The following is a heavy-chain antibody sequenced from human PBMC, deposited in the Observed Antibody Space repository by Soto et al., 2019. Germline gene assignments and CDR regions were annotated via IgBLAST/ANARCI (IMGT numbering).Heavy chain of an antibody. CDR1: GYTFTSYY. J-gene: IGHJ6*02. V-gene: IGHV1-46*01. D-gene: IGHD6-13*01. Sequence: QVQLVQSGAEVKKPGASVKVSCKASGYTFTSYYMHWVRQAPGQGLEWMGIINPSGGSTSYAQKFQGRVTMTRDTSTSTVYMELSSLRSEDTAVYYCARDFCHSSWYSYYYYGMDVWGQGTTVTVSS. CDR3: ARDFCHSSWYSYYYYGMDV. CDR2: INPSGGST.